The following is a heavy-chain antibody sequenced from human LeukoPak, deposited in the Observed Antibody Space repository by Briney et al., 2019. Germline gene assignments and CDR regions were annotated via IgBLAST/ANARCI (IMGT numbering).Heavy chain of an antibody. CDR2: ISYDGSNK. CDR1: GFTFSSYS. D-gene: IGHD6-19*01. Sequence: GGSLRLSCAASGFTFSSYSMNWVRQAPGKGLEWVAVISYDGSNKYYADSVKGRFTISRDNSKNTLYLQMNSLRAEDTAVYYCAKDLVGQWLGFSLFDYWGQGTLVTVSS. J-gene: IGHJ4*02. CDR3: AKDLVGQWLGFSLFDY. V-gene: IGHV3-30*18.